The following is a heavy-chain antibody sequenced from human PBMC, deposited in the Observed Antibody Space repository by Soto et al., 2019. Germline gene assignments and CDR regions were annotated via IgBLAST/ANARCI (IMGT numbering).Heavy chain of an antibody. D-gene: IGHD3-22*01. V-gene: IGHV1-8*01. CDR3: GRARDSRGYGCFDY. Sequence: ASVKVSCKASGYTFTSYDINWVRQATGQGLEWMGWMNPNSGNTGYAQKFQGRVTMTRNTSISTAYMELSSLRSEDTAVYYCGRARDSRGYGCFDYWGQGTLVTVSS. J-gene: IGHJ4*02. CDR2: MNPNSGNT. CDR1: GYTFTSYD.